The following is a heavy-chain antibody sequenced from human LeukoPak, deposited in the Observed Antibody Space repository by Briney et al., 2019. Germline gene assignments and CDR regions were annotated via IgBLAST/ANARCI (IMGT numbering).Heavy chain of an antibody. CDR2: IYHSGST. Sequence: SGTLSLTCAVSGGSISSSNWWSWVRQPPGKGLEWIGEIYHSGSTNYNPSLKSRVTISVDKSKNQFSLKLSSVTAADTAVYYCAREVVVAATWFDPWGQGTLVTVSS. D-gene: IGHD2-15*01. J-gene: IGHJ5*02. CDR3: AREVVVAATWFDP. CDR1: GGSISSSNW. V-gene: IGHV4-4*02.